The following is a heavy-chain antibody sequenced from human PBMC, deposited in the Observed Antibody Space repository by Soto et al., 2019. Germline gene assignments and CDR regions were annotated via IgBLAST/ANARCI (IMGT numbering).Heavy chain of an antibody. Sequence: PGGSLRLSCAASGFTFTTYTMSWVRQAPGKGLEWVSYISSSSSSIYYADSVKGRFAISRDDSKNMVYLQMNSLKTEDTGIYYCTTDSYSTMIVVRFDCWGHGTLVTVSS. CDR1: GFTFTTYT. CDR3: TTDSYSTMIVVRFDC. J-gene: IGHJ4*01. V-gene: IGHV3-48*01. D-gene: IGHD3-22*01. CDR2: ISSSSSSI.